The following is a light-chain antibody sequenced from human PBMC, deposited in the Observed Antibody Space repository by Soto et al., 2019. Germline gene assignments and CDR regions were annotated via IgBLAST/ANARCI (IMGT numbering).Light chain of an antibody. V-gene: IGKV3-20*01. Sequence: EIVLTQSPGTLSLSPGERATLSCRASQSVGGSYLAWYHKKHGQAPRLLIYGASSRATGIPDRFSGSGSGTDFTLTISRLEPEDFAVYYCHQYGTSARTFGQGTKLEIK. CDR2: GAS. CDR3: HQYGTSART. J-gene: IGKJ2*01. CDR1: QSVGGSY.